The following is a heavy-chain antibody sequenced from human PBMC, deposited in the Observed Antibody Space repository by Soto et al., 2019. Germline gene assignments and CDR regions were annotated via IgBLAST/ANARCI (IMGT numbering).Heavy chain of an antibody. CDR3: ASVVPFVMSHYYYYYGMDF. V-gene: IGHV1-46*01. D-gene: IGHD2-8*01. CDR2: INPSGGST. CDR1: GYTFTSYY. Sequence: ASVKVSCKASGYTFTSYYMHWVRQAPGQGLEWMGIINPSGGSTSYAQKFQGRVTMTRDTSTSTVYMELSSLRSEDTAVYYCASVVPFVMSHYYYYYGMDFWRQGTTVTV. J-gene: IGHJ6*02.